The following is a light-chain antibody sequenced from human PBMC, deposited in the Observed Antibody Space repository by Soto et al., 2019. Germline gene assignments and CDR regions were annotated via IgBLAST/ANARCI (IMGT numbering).Light chain of an antibody. CDR3: CSYAGRNIWV. J-gene: IGLJ3*02. CDR1: SSDVGGYNY. V-gene: IGLV2-11*01. Sequence: QSALTQPRSVSVSPGQSVTISCTGTSSDVGGYNYVSWYQQHPGKAPKVMIYDVDKRPSGVPDRFSGSKSGNTASLTISGLQAEDEADYYCCSYAGRNIWVFGGGTKLNVL. CDR2: DVD.